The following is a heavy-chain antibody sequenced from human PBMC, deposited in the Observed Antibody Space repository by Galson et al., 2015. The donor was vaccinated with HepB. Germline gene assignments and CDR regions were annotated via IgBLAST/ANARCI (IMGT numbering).Heavy chain of an antibody. CDR3: TRGGENFDY. J-gene: IGHJ4*02. V-gene: IGHV3-21*01. CDR2: ISVSSSYT. D-gene: IGHD3-16*01. Sequence: SLRLSCAASGFTFSSYSMNWVRQAPGRGLEWVSSISVSSSYTYYGDSVKGRFTISRDNAKNSLYLQMNSLRAEDTAVYYCTRGGENFDYWGQGTLVSVSS. CDR1: GFTFSSYS.